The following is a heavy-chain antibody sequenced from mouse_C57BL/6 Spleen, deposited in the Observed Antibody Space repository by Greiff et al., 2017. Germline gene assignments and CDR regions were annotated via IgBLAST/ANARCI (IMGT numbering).Heavy chain of an antibody. CDR1: GFTFSDYY. CDR3: ARYYSNYGAMDY. J-gene: IGHJ4*01. V-gene: IGHV5-16*01. CDR2: INYDGSST. Sequence: EVQLVESEGGLVQPGSSMKLSCTASGFTFSDYYMAWVRQVPEKGLEWVANINYDGSSTYYLDSLKSRFIISRDNAKNILYLQMSSLKSEDTATYYCARYYSNYGAMDYWGQGTSVTVSS. D-gene: IGHD2-5*01.